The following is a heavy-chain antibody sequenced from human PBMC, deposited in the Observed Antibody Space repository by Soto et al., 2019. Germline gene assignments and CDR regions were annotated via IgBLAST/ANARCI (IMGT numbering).Heavy chain of an antibody. CDR2: ISAYNGNT. V-gene: IGHV1-18*01. Sequence: QVQLVQSGAEVKKPGASVKVSCKASGYTFTSYGISWVRQAPGHGLEWMGWISAYNGNTNYAQNLQGRVSMTTATSMSTAYMELRSLRSDDTAVYYCARGGDIVVVPAALDYYYMDVWGKGTSVTVSS. J-gene: IGHJ6*03. D-gene: IGHD2-2*01. CDR1: GYTFTSYG. CDR3: ARGGDIVVVPAALDYYYMDV.